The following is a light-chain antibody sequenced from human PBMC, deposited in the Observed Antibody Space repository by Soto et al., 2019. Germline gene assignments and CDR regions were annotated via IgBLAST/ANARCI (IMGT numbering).Light chain of an antibody. CDR1: QSISSY. J-gene: IGKJ1*01. CDR3: QQSYSTPRT. CDR2: AAS. V-gene: IGKV1-39*01. Sequence: DIQMTQSPSSRSASVGDRVTITCRASQSISSYLNWYQQKPGKAPKLLIYAASSLQSGVPSRFSGSGSWTNFTLAISSLQPKEFATYYCQQSYSTPRTFGQGTKVEIK.